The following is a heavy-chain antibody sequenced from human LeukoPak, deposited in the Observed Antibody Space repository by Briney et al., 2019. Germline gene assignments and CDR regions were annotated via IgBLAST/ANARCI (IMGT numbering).Heavy chain of an antibody. Sequence: PSETLSLTCAVYGGSFSGYYWSWIRQPPGKGLEWIGEINHSGSTNYNPSLKSRVTISVDTSKNQFSLKLSSVTAADTAVYYCARGDGYPRLKNWFDPWGQGTLVTVSS. CDR2: INHSGST. J-gene: IGHJ5*02. CDR3: ARGDGYPRLKNWFDP. V-gene: IGHV4-34*01. CDR1: GGSFSGYY. D-gene: IGHD3-22*01.